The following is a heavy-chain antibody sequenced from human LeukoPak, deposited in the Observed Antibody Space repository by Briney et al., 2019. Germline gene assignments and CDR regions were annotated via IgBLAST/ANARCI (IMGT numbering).Heavy chain of an antibody. Sequence: ASVKVSCKASGYALTNYYMSWVRQAPGQGPEWMGAIDPSSGNTQFAPKFEGRVTVTTDTSTSTVYMEMSSLRSDDTAVYYCAREIYGSGSSHWFDPWGQGTLVTVSS. J-gene: IGHJ5*02. CDR1: GYALTNYY. CDR3: AREIYGSGSSHWFDP. CDR2: IDPSSGNT. D-gene: IGHD3-10*01. V-gene: IGHV1-46*01.